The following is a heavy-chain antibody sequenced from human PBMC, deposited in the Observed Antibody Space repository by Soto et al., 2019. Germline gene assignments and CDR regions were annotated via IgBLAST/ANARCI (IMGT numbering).Heavy chain of an antibody. Sequence: QVQLQQWGAGLLKPSETLSLTCAVYGVSFSRYYWSWIRQPPGKGLEWIGQINHGGSTTYNPSLKSRVTMSVDTSTNQFSLRLSSVTAADTAVYYCARDVNSFDYWGQGTLVTVSS. V-gene: IGHV4-34*01. CDR1: GVSFSRYY. CDR2: INHGGST. J-gene: IGHJ4*02. CDR3: ARDVNSFDY.